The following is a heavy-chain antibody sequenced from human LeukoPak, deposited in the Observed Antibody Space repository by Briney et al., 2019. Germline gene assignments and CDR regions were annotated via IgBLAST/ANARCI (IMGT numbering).Heavy chain of an antibody. Sequence: GGSLRLSCAASGFTFDDYATHWVRQAPGKGLEWVSGISWNSGSIGYADSVKGRFTISRDNAKNSLYLQMNSLRAEDTALYYCAKAAEHIVVVTAPDFDYWGQGTLVTVSS. V-gene: IGHV3-9*01. D-gene: IGHD2-21*02. J-gene: IGHJ4*02. CDR2: ISWNSGSI. CDR3: AKAAEHIVVVTAPDFDY. CDR1: GFTFDDYA.